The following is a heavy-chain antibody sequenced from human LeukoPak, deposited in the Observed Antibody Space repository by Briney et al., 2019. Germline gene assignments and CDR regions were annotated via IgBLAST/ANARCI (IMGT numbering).Heavy chain of an antibody. Sequence: GGSLRLSCAASGFTFDDYTMHWVRQAPGKGLEWVSLISWDGGSTYYADSVKGRFTISRDNSKNSLYLQMNSLRTEDTALYYCAKDMGLYNWNDAFDYWGQGTLVTVSS. CDR2: ISWDGGST. J-gene: IGHJ4*02. D-gene: IGHD1-20*01. V-gene: IGHV3-43*01. CDR3: AKDMGLYNWNDAFDY. CDR1: GFTFDDYT.